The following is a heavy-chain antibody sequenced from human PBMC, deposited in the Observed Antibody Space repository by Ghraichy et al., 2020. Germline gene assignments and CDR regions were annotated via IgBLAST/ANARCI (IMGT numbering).Heavy chain of an antibody. CDR1: GFTFSSYS. Sequence: GGSLRLSCAASGFTFSSYSMNWVRQAPGKGLEWDSYISSSSSTIYYADSVKGRFTISRDNAKNSLYLQMNSLRDEDTAVYYCAREAVWYGDYLFDYWGQGTLVTVSS. D-gene: IGHD4-17*01. J-gene: IGHJ4*02. CDR2: ISSSSSTI. CDR3: AREAVWYGDYLFDY. V-gene: IGHV3-48*02.